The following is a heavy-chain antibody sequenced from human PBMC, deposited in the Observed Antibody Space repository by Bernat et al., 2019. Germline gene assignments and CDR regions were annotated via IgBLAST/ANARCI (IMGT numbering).Heavy chain of an antibody. V-gene: IGHV3-23*01. CDR3: AKWDADYGRSSHLDY. CDR1: GFTFSTYG. CDR2: ITGSGGST. J-gene: IGHJ4*02. D-gene: IGHD6-6*01. Sequence: VQLLESGGGLVQPGGSLRLSCAASGFTFSTYGMSWVRQAPGKGLELVSAITGSGGSTYYSASVKGRFTISRNNSKNTLYLQMNSVRAEDTAGYYCAKWDADYGRSSHLDYWGQGALVTVSS.